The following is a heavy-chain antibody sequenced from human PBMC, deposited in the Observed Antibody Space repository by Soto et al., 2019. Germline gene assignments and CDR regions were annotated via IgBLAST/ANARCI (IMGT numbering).Heavy chain of an antibody. Sequence: ASVKVSCKASGGTFSSYAISWVRQAPGQGLEWMGGIIPIFGTASYAQKFQGRVTITADESTSTAYMELSSLRSEDTAVYYCARATKGGIVGATQSFDPWGQGTLVTVSS. CDR1: GGTFSSYA. V-gene: IGHV1-69*13. CDR2: IIPIFGTA. D-gene: IGHD1-26*01. J-gene: IGHJ5*02. CDR3: ARATKGGIVGATQSFDP.